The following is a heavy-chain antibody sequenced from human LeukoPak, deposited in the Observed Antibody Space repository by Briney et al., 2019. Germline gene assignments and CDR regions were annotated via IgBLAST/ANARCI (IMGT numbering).Heavy chain of an antibody. D-gene: IGHD3-10*01. CDR1: KFTFNNYA. CDR3: ATRTLWFGELLPPDY. Sequence: SGGSLRLSCAASKFTFNNYAMSWVRQAPGKGLEWVSVIYSGGSTYYADSVKGRFTISRDNSKNTLYLQMNSLRAEDTAVYYCATRTLWFGELLPPDYWGQGTLVTVSS. J-gene: IGHJ4*02. CDR2: IYSGGST. V-gene: IGHV3-66*01.